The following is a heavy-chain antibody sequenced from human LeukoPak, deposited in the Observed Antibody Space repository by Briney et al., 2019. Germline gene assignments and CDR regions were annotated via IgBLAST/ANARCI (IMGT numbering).Heavy chain of an antibody. D-gene: IGHD3-10*01. J-gene: IGHJ6*02. CDR3: ARDRWVRGYYYYGMDV. V-gene: IGHV3-21*01. CDR2: ISSSSSYI. Sequence: PGGSLRLSCAASGFTFSSYSMNWVRQAPGEGLEWVSSISSSSSYIYYADSVKGRFTISRDNAKNSLYLQMNSLRAEDTAVYYCARDRWVRGYYYYGMDVWGQGTTVTVSS. CDR1: GFTFSSYS.